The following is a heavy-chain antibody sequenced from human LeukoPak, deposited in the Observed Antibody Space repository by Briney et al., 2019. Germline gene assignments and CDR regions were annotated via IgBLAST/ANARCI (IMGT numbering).Heavy chain of an antibody. J-gene: IGHJ6*03. CDR3: ARGLRQGRPRGYYYYYMDV. CDR1: GYTFTSYD. V-gene: IGHV1-8*01. D-gene: IGHD5-12*01. CDR2: MNPNSGNT. Sequence: ASVKVSCKASGYTFTSYDINWVRQATGQGLEWMGWMNPNSGNTGNAQKLQGRVTMTRNTSISTAYIELSSLRSEDTAVYYCARGLRQGRPRGYYYYYMDVWGKGTTVTVSS.